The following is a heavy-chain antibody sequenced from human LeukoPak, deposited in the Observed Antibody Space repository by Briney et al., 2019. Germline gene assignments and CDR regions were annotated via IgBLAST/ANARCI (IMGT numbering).Heavy chain of an antibody. CDR2: ISSSRSYI. D-gene: IGHD4-23*01. V-gene: IGHV3-21*01. J-gene: IGHJ4*02. CDR3: ARAVHDYGRNPGSWDC. Sequence: GGSLRLSCAASGFTFSSYSMNWVRQAPGKGLEWVSSISSSRSYIYYADSVKGRFTISRDNAKNSLYLQMNSLRAEDTAVYYCARAVHDYGRNPGSWDCWGQGTLVTVSS. CDR1: GFTFSSYS.